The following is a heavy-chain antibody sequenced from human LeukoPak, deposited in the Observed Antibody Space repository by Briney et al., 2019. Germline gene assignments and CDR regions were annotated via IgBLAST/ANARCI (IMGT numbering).Heavy chain of an antibody. D-gene: IGHD3-3*01. CDR2: ISDSGST. J-gene: IGHJ4*02. CDR1: GGSISTSY. CDR3: ARGLGITIFGVLTTYYFDN. V-gene: IGHV4-59*01. Sequence: SETLSLTCTVSGGSISTSYWSWIRQPPGKGVEWIGYISDSGSTNYNPSLKSRVTISVDTSKKQFSLKLSSVTAADTAVYYCARGLGITIFGVLTTYYFDNWGQGTLVTVSS.